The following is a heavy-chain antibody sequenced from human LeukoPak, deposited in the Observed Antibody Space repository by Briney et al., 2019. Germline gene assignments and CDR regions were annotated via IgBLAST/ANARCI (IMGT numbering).Heavy chain of an antibody. D-gene: IGHD2-2*01. CDR2: IDPSDSYT. Sequence: GESLKISCKGSGYSFTSYWISWVRQMPGKGLEWMGRIDPSDSYTNCSPSFQGHVTISADKSISTAYLQWSSLKASDTAMYYCARRYCSSTSCYRYNFDYWGQGTLVTVSS. CDR3: ARRYCSSTSCYRYNFDY. V-gene: IGHV5-10-1*01. CDR1: GYSFTSYW. J-gene: IGHJ4*02.